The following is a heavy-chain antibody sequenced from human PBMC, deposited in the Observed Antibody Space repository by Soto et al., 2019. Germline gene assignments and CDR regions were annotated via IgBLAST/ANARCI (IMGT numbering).Heavy chain of an antibody. V-gene: IGHV3-30*18. J-gene: IGHJ4*02. CDR3: AKALSYFFDY. Sequence: QVQLVESGGGVVQPGRSLRLSCAASGFTFNNYGMHWVRQAPGKGLEWVAVISSDGSSKYYADSVKGRFTISRDNSKNTLYLQMNSLRGEATAVYYCAKALSYFFDYWGQGTLVTVSS. CDR1: GFTFNNYG. CDR2: ISSDGSSK. D-gene: IGHD3-16*01.